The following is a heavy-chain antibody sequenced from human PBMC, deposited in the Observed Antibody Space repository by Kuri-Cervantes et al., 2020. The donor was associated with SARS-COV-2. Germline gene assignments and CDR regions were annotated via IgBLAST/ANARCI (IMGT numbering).Heavy chain of an antibody. V-gene: IGHV3-49*04. J-gene: IGHJ4*02. CDR1: GFLFSASA. CDR3: TRNDFWSGHYFDY. Sequence: GESLKISCEVSGFLFSASAIHWVRQAPGKGLEWVGFIRSKAYGGTTEYAASVKGRFTISRDDSKSIAYLQMNSLKTEDTAVYYCTRNDFWSGHYFDYWGQGTLVTVSS. CDR2: IRSKAYGGTT. D-gene: IGHD3-3*01.